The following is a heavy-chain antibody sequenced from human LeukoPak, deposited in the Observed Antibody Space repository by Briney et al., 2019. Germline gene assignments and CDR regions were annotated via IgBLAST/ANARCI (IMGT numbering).Heavy chain of an antibody. CDR2: IYNGGNT. V-gene: IGHV4-4*07. CDR3: ANSISMDFEF. J-gene: IGHJ4*02. Sequence: SETLSLTCTVSGGSVSSDYWNWIRQPAGKGLEWIGRIYNGGNTNYNPSPESRVTISIDRSKNQFSLKLTSVTAADTAVYYCANSISMDFEFWGQGTLVTVSS. CDR1: GGSVSSDY. D-gene: IGHD2/OR15-2a*01.